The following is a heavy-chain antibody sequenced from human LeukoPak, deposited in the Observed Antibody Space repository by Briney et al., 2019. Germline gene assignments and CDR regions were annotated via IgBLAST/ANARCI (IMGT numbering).Heavy chain of an antibody. CDR2: INPSGGRT. CDR1: GCTFTTYY. D-gene: IGHD4-17*01. CDR3: ARGMTTVTAETALGF. J-gene: IGHJ4*02. Sequence: ASVKVSCKASGCTFTTYYMNWVRQAPGQGLEWMGVINPSGGRTTYAQKFQGRVTMSRDTSTSTVYMELSSLRSEDTAVYYCARGMTTVTAETALGFWGQGTLVTVSS. V-gene: IGHV1-46*01.